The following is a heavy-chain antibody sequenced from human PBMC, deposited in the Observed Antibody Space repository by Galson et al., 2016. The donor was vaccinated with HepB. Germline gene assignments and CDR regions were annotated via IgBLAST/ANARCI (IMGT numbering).Heavy chain of an antibody. CDR1: GGSISSGDYY. J-gene: IGHJ6*02. V-gene: IGHV4-31*03. CDR2: ISYSGNT. Sequence: TLSLTCTVSGGSISSGDYYWSWIRQNPGKGLECIGYISYSGNTYYNPSLESRLSIYVDTSKNQFSLRLSSVTAADTAVSYCARDPEVQLWSDEYHYYGLDVWGPATTVTGSS. D-gene: IGHD5-18*01. CDR3: ARDPEVQLWSDEYHYYGLDV.